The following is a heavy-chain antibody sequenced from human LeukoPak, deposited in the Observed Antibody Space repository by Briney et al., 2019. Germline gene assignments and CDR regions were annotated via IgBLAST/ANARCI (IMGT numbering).Heavy chain of an antibody. CDR3: ASMTVDTAMVYY. J-gene: IGHJ4*02. CDR2: INPNSGGT. D-gene: IGHD5-18*01. CDR1: GYTFTGYY. Sequence: ASVTVSCKASGYTFTGYYMHWVRQAPGQGLEWMGWINPNSGGTNYAQKFQGRVTMTRDTSISTAYMELSRLRSDDTAVYYCASMTVDTAMVYYWGQGTLVTVSS. V-gene: IGHV1-2*02.